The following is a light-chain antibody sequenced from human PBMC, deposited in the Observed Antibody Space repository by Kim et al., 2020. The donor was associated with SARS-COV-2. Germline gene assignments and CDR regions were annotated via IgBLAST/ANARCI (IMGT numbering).Light chain of an antibody. J-gene: IGLJ2*01. Sequence: QSNTITCTGNSSDVSRHNYVSWYQLHPAIAPKLMIYDVTKRPSGVSIRFSGSKSRNTTTLTISGLQAEDEADYFCSSYTSTSTRVAFGGGTKVTVL. CDR1: SSDVSRHNY. CDR3: SSYTSTSTRVA. CDR2: DVT. V-gene: IGLV2-14*03.